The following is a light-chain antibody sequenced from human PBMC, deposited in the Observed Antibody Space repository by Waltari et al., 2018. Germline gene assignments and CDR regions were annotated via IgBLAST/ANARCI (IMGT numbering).Light chain of an antibody. CDR1: QSVSSN. CDR3: QQYNNWPYT. Sequence: ELVMTQSPATLSVSPGERATLSCRASQSVSSNLAWYQQKPGQAPRLLTFGASTRATGIPARVSGSGSGTEFTLTISSLQSEDFAIYYCQQYNNWPYTFGQGTKLEIK. CDR2: GAS. V-gene: IGKV3-15*01. J-gene: IGKJ2*01.